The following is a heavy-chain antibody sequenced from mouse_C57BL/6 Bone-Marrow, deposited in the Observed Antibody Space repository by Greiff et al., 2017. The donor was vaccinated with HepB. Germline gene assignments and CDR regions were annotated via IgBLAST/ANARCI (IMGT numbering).Heavy chain of an antibody. D-gene: IGHD1-1*01. CDR3: TATTVVAKYYFDY. V-gene: IGHV14-4*01. CDR2: IDPENGDT. J-gene: IGHJ2*01. Sequence: DVKLQESGAELVRPGASVKLSCTASGFNIKDDYMHWVKQRPEQGLEWIGWIDPENGDTEYASKFQGKATITADTSSNTAYLQLSSLTSEDTAVYYCTATTVVAKYYFDYWGQGTTLTVSS. CDR1: GFNIKDDY.